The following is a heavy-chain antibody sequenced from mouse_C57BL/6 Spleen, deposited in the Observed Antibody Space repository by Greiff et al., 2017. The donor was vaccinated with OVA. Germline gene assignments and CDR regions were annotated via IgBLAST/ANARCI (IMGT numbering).Heavy chain of an antibody. J-gene: IGHJ2*01. CDR1: GFTFSSYA. CDR2: ISSGGDYI. CDR3: TRASWDEIDD. V-gene: IGHV5-9-1*02. D-gene: IGHD4-1*01. Sequence: EVKLMESGAGLVKPGGSLKLSCAASGFTFSSYAMSWVRQTPEKRLEWVAYISSGGDYIYYADTVKGRFTISRDNARNTLYLQMSSLKSEDTAMYYCTRASWDEIDDWGQGTTLTVSS.